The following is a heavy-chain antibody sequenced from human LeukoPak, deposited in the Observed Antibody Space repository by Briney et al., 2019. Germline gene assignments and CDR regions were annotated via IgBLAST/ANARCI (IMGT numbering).Heavy chain of an antibody. V-gene: IGHV3-30*03. CDR1: GFTFSSYG. CDR2: ISYDGSNK. D-gene: IGHD3-10*01. Sequence: GGSLRLSCAASGFTFSSYGMHWVRQAPGKGLEWVAVISYDGSNKYYADSVKGRFTISRDNSKNTLYLQMNSLRAEDRAVYYCAGFGESSLAFDIWGQGTMVTVSS. CDR3: AGFGESSLAFDI. J-gene: IGHJ3*02.